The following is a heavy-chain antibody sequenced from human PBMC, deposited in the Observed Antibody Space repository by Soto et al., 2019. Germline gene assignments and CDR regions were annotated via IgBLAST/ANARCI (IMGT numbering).Heavy chain of an antibody. V-gene: IGHV1-2*04. CDR1: GYTFTGYC. D-gene: IGHD3-10*01. CDR2: INPNSGGT. J-gene: IGHJ4*01. CDR3: ARDRDPHLYIGGPSGWFV. Sequence: ASVKVSCHASGYTFTGYCMHWVRQAPGQGLEWMGWINPNSGGTNYAQKFQGWVTMTRDTSISTAYMELSRLRSDDTAVYYCARDRDPHLYIGGPSGWFVWGQGTLVTVSS.